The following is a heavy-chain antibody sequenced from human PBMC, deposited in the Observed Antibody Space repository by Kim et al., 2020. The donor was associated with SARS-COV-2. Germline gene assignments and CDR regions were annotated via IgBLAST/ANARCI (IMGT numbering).Heavy chain of an antibody. CDR2: IKSKTDGGTT. D-gene: IGHD6-13*01. Sequence: GGSLRLSCAASGFTFSNAWMSWVRQAPGKGLEWVGRIKSKTDGGTTDYAAPVKGRFTISRDDSKNTLYLQMNSLKTEDTAVYYCTTDPTTMYSSSWYYFDYWGQGTLVTVSS. CDR1: GFTFSNAW. J-gene: IGHJ4*02. V-gene: IGHV3-15*01. CDR3: TTDPTTMYSSSWYYFDY.